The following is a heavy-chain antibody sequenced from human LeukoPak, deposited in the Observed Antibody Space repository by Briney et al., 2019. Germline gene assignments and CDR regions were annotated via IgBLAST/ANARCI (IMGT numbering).Heavy chain of an antibody. J-gene: IGHJ4*02. D-gene: IGHD3-22*01. Sequence: SETLSLTCSVSGASISTNYWSWIRQPAGKGLEWIGRIYNSGNTNYSPSLESRVTMSADTSKNHFSLGLTSVTAADTAVYYCARGSFDSSGYYVFDYWGQGRLVTVSS. CDR3: ARGSFDSSGYYVFDY. CDR2: IYNSGNT. V-gene: IGHV4-4*07. CDR1: GASISTNY.